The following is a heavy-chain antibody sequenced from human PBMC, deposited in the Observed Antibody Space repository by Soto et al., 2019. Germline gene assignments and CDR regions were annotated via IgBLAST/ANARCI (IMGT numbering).Heavy chain of an antibody. CDR2: IYYSGTT. J-gene: IGHJ4*02. V-gene: IGHV4-39*01. CDR3: PKLDRGDYPDY. CDR1: GGSISSRDYY. D-gene: IGHD4-17*01. Sequence: QLQLQESGPGLVKPSETLSLTCTVSGGSISSRDYYWGWIRQPPGKGLEWIGSIYYSGTTSYNPFLESRVTIYVDMSRNQFSLRLTSVTAEDTAVYYCPKLDRGDYPDYWGQGTLVTVSS.